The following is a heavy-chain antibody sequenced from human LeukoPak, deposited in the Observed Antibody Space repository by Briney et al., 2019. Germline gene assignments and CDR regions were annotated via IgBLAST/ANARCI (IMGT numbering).Heavy chain of an antibody. Sequence: GRSLRLSCAASGFTFSGFAMHWVRQAPGKGLEWMTVISLDGSNQYYADSVKGRFTISRDNSKNTLYLQMNSLRGEDTAVYYCARSDYFGSGSYSYYYGTDVWGQGTTVTLSS. CDR1: GFTFSGFA. J-gene: IGHJ6*02. CDR3: ARSDYFGSGSYSYYYGTDV. D-gene: IGHD3-10*01. CDR2: ISLDGSNQ. V-gene: IGHV3-30*04.